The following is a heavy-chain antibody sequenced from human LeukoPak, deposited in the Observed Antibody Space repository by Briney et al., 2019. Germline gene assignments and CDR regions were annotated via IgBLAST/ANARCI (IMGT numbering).Heavy chain of an antibody. D-gene: IGHD5-12*01. CDR2: IWSHGNEI. Sequence: GGSLILSCAASGFTFSSFGMHWVRKAPGKGLEWVAVIWSHGNEIHYVDSVKGRFTISRDNFRNTLYLQMNSLRVEDSAVYYCVRGSGGDGYGYWGDNWGQGTLVTVSS. J-gene: IGHJ4*02. CDR3: VRGSGGDGYGYWGDN. CDR1: GFTFSSFG. V-gene: IGHV3-33*01.